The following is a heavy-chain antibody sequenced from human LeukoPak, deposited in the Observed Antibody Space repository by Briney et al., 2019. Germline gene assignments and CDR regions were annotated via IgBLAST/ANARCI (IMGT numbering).Heavy chain of an antibody. J-gene: IGHJ1*01. Sequence: SETLSLTCTVSGGSFSSYSWSWVRQPPGKGLEWIGEINHSGSTDYNPSLKSRVTISVDTSKNQFSLKLSSVTAADTAVYYCARILYGSGTFQHWGQGTLVTVSS. V-gene: IGHV4-34*01. CDR3: ARILYGSGTFQH. D-gene: IGHD3-10*01. CDR2: INHSGST. CDR1: GGSFSSYS.